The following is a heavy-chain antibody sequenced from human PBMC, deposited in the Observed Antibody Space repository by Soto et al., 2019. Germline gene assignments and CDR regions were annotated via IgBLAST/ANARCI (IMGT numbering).Heavy chain of an antibody. J-gene: IGHJ3*01. CDR2: IYYSGST. V-gene: IGHV4-59*01. CDR3: ARRYGSAFDF. D-gene: IGHD3-10*01. Sequence: SETLSLTCPVSGGSISSYYWSWIRQPPGKGLEWIGYIYYSGSTNYNPSLKSRVTISVDTSKNQFSLKLTSVTAADTAVYYCARRYGSAFDFWGQGTMVTVSS. CDR1: GGSISSYY.